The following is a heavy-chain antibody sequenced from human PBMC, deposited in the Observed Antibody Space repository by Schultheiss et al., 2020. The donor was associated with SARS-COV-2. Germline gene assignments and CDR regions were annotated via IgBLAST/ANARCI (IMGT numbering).Heavy chain of an antibody. V-gene: IGHV1-18*01. CDR2: ISAHNDLT. CDR1: GYTLTTFA. CDR3: ALTMFRGAIIFRDY. J-gene: IGHJ4*02. D-gene: IGHD3-10*01. Sequence: ASVKVSCKASGYTLTTFAFHWVRQAPGQGLEWMGWISAHNDLTKYAQKFQGRVTMTTLTSTTTAYMELRSLRSDDTAVYYCALTMFRGAIIFRDYWGQGTLVTVSS.